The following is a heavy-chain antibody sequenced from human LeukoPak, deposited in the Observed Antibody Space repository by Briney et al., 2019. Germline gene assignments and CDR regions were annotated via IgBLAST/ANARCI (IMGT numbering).Heavy chain of an antibody. V-gene: IGHV1-2*02. J-gene: IGHJ4*02. CDR1: GYTLTGYY. CDR3: ARAVFLAGAPDY. CDR2: INPNSGGT. D-gene: IGHD1-26*01. Sequence: ASVKVSCKASGYTLTGYYMHLVRQAAGQGLEWMGWINPNSGGTNYAQKFQGRVTMTRDTSISTAYMELSRLRSDDTAVYYCARAVFLAGAPDYWGQGTLVTVSS.